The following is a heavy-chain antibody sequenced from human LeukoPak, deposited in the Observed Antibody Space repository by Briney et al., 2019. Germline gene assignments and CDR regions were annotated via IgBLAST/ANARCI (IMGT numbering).Heavy chain of an antibody. CDR2: IYYSGST. CDR3: ARGKPRSYCSSTSCYHPGNNWFDP. Sequence: SQTLSLTCTVSGGSISSGGYYWSWIRQHPGKGLEWIGYIYYSGSTYYNPSLKSRVTISVDTSKNQFSLKLSSVTAADTAVYYCARGKPRSYCSSTSCYHPGNNWFDPWGQGTLVTVSS. CDR1: GGSISSGGYY. V-gene: IGHV4-31*03. J-gene: IGHJ5*02. D-gene: IGHD2-2*01.